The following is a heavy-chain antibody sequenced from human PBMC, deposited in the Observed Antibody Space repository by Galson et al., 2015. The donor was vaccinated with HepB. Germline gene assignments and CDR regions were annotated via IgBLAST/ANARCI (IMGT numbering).Heavy chain of an antibody. CDR2: MNPNSGNT. Sequence: SVKVSCKASGYTFTSYDINWVRQATGQGLEWMGWMNPNSGNTGYAQKFQGRVTMTRNTSISTAYVELSSLRSEDTAVYYCARGKSGVVISHSWFDPWGQGTLVTVSS. V-gene: IGHV1-8*01. CDR3: ARGKSGVVISHSWFDP. CDR1: GYTFTSYD. J-gene: IGHJ5*02. D-gene: IGHD3-3*01.